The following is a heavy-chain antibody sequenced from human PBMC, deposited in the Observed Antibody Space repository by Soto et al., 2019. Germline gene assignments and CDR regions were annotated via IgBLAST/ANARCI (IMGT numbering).Heavy chain of an antibody. V-gene: IGHV4-4*07. CDR2: IYTSGST. CDR3: ARDARIAAAPPGWFDP. J-gene: IGHJ5*01. CDR1: GGSISSYY. Sequence: RTCTVSGGSISSYYWSWIRQPAGKGLEWIGRIYTSGSTNYNPSLKSRVTMSVDTSKNQFSLKLSSVTAADTAVYYCARDARIAAAPPGWFDPWGQGTLVTVSS. D-gene: IGHD6-13*01.